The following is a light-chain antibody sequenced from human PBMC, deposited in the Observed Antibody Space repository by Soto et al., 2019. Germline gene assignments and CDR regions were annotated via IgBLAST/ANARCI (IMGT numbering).Light chain of an antibody. V-gene: IGKV1-12*01. J-gene: IGKJ1*01. CDR3: LQSFAPPWT. CDR1: QGVSDW. CDR2: GSS. Sequence: DIQMTQSPSSVSASVGDSVTITCRASQGVSDWVAWYQQKPGEAPKLLIYGSSSLLSGVPSRFSGSGSGTEFTLTISGLQPEDFATYYCLQSFAPPWTFGQGTKVDIK.